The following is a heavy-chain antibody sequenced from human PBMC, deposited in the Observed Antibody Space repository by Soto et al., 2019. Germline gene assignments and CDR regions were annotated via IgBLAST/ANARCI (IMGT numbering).Heavy chain of an antibody. CDR1: GFTFSSYA. V-gene: IGHV3-30-3*01. CDR3: ARPAAAGIYYYGMDV. Sequence: GESLKISCAASGFTFSSYAMHWVRQAPGKGLEWVAVISYDGSNKYYADSVKGRLTISRDNSKNTLYLQMNSLRAEDTAVYYCARPAAAGIYYYGMDVWGQGTTVTVSS. J-gene: IGHJ6*02. D-gene: IGHD6-13*01. CDR2: ISYDGSNK.